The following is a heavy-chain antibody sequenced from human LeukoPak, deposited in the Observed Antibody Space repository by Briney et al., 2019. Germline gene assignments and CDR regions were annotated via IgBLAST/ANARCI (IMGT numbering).Heavy chain of an antibody. Sequence: GGSLRLSCAASGFTFSSYSMNWVRQAPGKGLEWVAVISYDGSNKYYADSVKGRFTISRDNSKNTLYLQINSLRAEDTAVYYCASGDLRFGELLGAFDIWGQGTMVTVSS. CDR1: GFTFSSYS. D-gene: IGHD3-10*01. V-gene: IGHV3-30*03. J-gene: IGHJ3*02. CDR2: ISYDGSNK. CDR3: ASGDLRFGELLGAFDI.